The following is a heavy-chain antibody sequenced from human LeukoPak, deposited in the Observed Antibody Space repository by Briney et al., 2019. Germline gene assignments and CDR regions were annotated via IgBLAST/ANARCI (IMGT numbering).Heavy chain of an antibody. CDR3: AKHTGIAVAGTSYFDY. D-gene: IGHD6-19*01. Sequence: GSLRLSCAASGFTFISYAMSWVRQAPGKGLEWVSGVSGSGGSTYYADSVKGRFTISRDNSKKTLYLQMNSLRAEDSAVYYCAKHTGIAVAGTSYFDYWGQGTQVTVSS. J-gene: IGHJ4*02. CDR2: VSGSGGST. V-gene: IGHV3-23*01. CDR1: GFTFISYA.